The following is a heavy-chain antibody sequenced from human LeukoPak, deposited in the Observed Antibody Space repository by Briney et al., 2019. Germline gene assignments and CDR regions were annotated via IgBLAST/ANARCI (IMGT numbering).Heavy chain of an antibody. CDR1: GYTFTGYY. D-gene: IGHD3-22*01. J-gene: IGHJ3*02. Sequence: ASVKVSCKASGYTFTGYYMHWVRQAPGQGLEWMGWINPNSGGTNYAQKFQGRVTMTRDTSISTAYMELSRLRSDDTAVYYCARGTDSSGYFAFDIWGQGTMVTVSS. CDR2: INPNSGGT. CDR3: ARGTDSSGYFAFDI. V-gene: IGHV1-2*02.